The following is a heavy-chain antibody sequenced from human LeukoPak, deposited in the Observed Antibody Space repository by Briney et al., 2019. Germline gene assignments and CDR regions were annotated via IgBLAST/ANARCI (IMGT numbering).Heavy chain of an antibody. J-gene: IGHJ4*02. V-gene: IGHV4-59*12. CDR1: GGSISSYY. Sequence: SETLSLTCTVSGGSISSYYWSWIRQPPGKGLEWIGYIYYSKNTKYNPSLKSRVTISVDTSKNQFSLKLTSVTAADTAVYYCARDSSSWWGDYFDYWGQGTLVTVSS. CDR2: IYYSKNT. CDR3: ARDSSSWWGDYFDY. D-gene: IGHD6-13*01.